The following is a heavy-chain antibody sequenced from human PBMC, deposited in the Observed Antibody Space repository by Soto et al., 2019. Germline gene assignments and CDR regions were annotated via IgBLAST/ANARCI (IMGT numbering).Heavy chain of an antibody. V-gene: IGHV3-7*03. D-gene: IGHD3-16*01. CDR2: IKDDGSRK. CDR3: VSLGGLGGY. CDR1: GFTFSSYW. J-gene: IGHJ4*02. Sequence: GGSLRLSCTASGFTFSSYWMSWVRQAPGKGLGWVANIKDDGSRKYDVDSVKGRFSISRDNANNSLYLQMNSLSAEDTAVYYCVSLGGLGGYWGQGALVTVSS.